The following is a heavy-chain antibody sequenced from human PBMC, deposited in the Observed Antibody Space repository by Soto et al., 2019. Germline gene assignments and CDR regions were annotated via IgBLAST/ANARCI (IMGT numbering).Heavy chain of an antibody. CDR3: ARRLVATRFDP. V-gene: IGHV4-39*01. J-gene: IGHJ5*02. D-gene: IGHD5-12*01. CDR1: GGSISSSSYY. CDR2: IYYSGST. Sequence: SETLSLTCTVSGGSISSSSYYWGWIRQPPGKGLEWIGSIYYSGSTYYNPSLKSRVTISVDTSKNQFSLKLSSVTAADTAVYYCARRLVATRFDPWGQGTLVTSPQ.